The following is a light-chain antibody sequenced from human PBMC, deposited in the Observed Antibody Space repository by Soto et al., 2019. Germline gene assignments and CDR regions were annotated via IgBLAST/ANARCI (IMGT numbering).Light chain of an antibody. Sequence: QSVLTQPPSVAGTPGQRVSISCTGTISNLGAGYDVHWYQQLPGAAPRLLIFGNNVRPSGVPDRFSGSKSGTSASLAITGLQAEDEAIYHCQSYDGSLATSIFGAGTKLTVL. CDR2: GNN. J-gene: IGLJ2*01. V-gene: IGLV1-40*01. CDR3: QSYDGSLATSI. CDR1: ISNLGAGYD.